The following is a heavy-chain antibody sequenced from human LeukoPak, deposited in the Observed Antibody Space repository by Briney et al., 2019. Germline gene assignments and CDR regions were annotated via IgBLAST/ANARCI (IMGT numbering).Heavy chain of an antibody. CDR2: IHPSGTT. J-gene: IGHJ4*02. CDR1: GGSISSYY. D-gene: IGHD6-19*01. V-gene: IGHV4-4*07. Sequence: SETLSLTCTVSGGSISSYYWTWIRQPAGRGLEWIGRIHPSGTTNHNPSLKSRVIMSLDMSNNQFSLKVRSVTAADTAVYYCARETEVPGGRSWDFWGQGTLVTVSS. CDR3: ARETEVPGGRSWDF.